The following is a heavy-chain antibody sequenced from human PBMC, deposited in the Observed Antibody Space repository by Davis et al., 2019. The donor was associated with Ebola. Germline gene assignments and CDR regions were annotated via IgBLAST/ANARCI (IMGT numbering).Heavy chain of an antibody. CDR1: GFTFSSYG. D-gene: IGHD6-13*01. CDR3: AKWAAAIYYYYMDV. Sequence: PGGSLRLSCAASGFTFSSYGMHWVRQAPGKGLEWVAVIWYDGSNKYYADSVKGRFTISRDNSKNTLYLQMNSLRAEDTAVYYCAKWAAAIYYYYMDVWGKGTTVTVSS. CDR2: IWYDGSNK. J-gene: IGHJ6*03. V-gene: IGHV3-33*06.